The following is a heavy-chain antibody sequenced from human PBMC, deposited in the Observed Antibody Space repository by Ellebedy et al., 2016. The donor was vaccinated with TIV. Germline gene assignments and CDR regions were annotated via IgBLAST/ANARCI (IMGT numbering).Heavy chain of an antibody. J-gene: IGHJ3*02. CDR2: ISYDVTNK. CDR1: GFSFSDYG. Sequence: GGSLRLSCAVSGFSFSDYGMHLVRQAPGKGLAWVAVISYDVTNKYYADSVKGRFTISRDNSKNTLSLQMNSLRPEDTAVYCCVRGGQWMTNRNAFDIWGQGTMVIVSS. D-gene: IGHD6-19*01. CDR3: VRGGQWMTNRNAFDI. V-gene: IGHV3-30*03.